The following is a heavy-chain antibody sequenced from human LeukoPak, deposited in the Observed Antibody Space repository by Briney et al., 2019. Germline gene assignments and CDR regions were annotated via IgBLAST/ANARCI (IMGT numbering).Heavy chain of an antibody. CDR3: ATSSTSLGAFDI. CDR1: GGSISSYY. Sequence: SETLSLTCTVSGGSISSYYWSWIRQPPGKGLEWIGYIYYNGSTNYNPSLKSRVTISVDTSKNQFSLKLSSVTAADTAVYYCATSSTSLGAFDIWGQGCMVTVSS. V-gene: IGHV4-59*01. CDR2: IYYNGST. D-gene: IGHD2-2*01. J-gene: IGHJ3*02.